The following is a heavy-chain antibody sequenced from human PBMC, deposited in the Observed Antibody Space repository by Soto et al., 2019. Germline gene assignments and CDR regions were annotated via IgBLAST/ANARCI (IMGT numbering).Heavy chain of an antibody. V-gene: IGHV3-11*01. CDR2: ISSTGTTA. D-gene: IGHD5-12*01. Sequence: QLQLVESGGGLVKPGGSLTLSCEVSGFTFSDFAMTWIRQAPGKGLEWVSYISSTGTTAYYAASVKGRFTXSRDNAKXXXXXXXXXXXVXDTAVYYCAEGGYDLGHWGQGTLVTVSS. CDR3: AEGGYDLGH. J-gene: IGHJ1*01. CDR1: GFTFSDFA.